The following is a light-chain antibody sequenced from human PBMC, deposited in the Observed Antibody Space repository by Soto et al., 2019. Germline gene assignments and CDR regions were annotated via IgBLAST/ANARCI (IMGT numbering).Light chain of an antibody. J-gene: IGKJ4*01. V-gene: IGKV1-9*01. CDR1: QGISSY. Sequence: DIQLTQSPSFLSASVGDRVTITCRASQGISSYLAWYQQKPGKAPKLLIYAASTLQSGVPSRFSGSVSGTEFTLTSSSLQPEDFATYYCQQLNDYPLTFGGGTKVEIK. CDR2: AAS. CDR3: QQLNDYPLT.